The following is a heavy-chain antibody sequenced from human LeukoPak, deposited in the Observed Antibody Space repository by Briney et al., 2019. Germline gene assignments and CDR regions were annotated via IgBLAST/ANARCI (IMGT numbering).Heavy chain of an antibody. V-gene: IGHV4-4*07. CDR3: ARQHSYSDTSGSDDAFDI. CDR1: GGSINSHS. Sequence: PSETLSLTCTVSGGSINSHSWSWIRQPAGQGLESLGRCYSSESTSYNPSLKSRVTMSDDTSTNQFSMKLTSVSAADTAVYYCARQHSYSDTSGSDDAFDISGQGTMVTDSS. J-gene: IGHJ3*02. CDR2: CYSSEST. D-gene: IGHD3-22*01.